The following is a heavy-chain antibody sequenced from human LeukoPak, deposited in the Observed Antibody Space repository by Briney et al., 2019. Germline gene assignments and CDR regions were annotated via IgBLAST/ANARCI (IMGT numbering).Heavy chain of an antibody. D-gene: IGHD2-2*01. CDR1: GGSFSGYY. Sequence: SETLSLTCAVYGGSFSGYYWSWIRQPPGKGLEWIGEINHSGSTNYNPSLRSRVTISVDTSKNQFSLKLSSVTAADTAVYYCARNHCSSTSCLLDYWGQGTLVTVSS. V-gene: IGHV4-34*01. CDR2: INHSGST. CDR3: ARNHCSSTSCLLDY. J-gene: IGHJ4*02.